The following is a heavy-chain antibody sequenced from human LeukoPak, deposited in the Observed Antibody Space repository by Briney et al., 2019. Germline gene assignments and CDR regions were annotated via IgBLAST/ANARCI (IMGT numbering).Heavy chain of an antibody. V-gene: IGHV3-30*03. Sequence: GGSLRLSCAASGFTFSSYGMHWVRQAPGKGLEWVAVISYDGSNKYYADSVKGRFTISRDNSKNTLYLQMNSLRAEDTAVYYCVTEVSGSFPTWGQGTLVTVSS. CDR1: GFTFSSYG. J-gene: IGHJ4*02. D-gene: IGHD1-26*01. CDR2: ISYDGSNK. CDR3: VTEVSGSFPT.